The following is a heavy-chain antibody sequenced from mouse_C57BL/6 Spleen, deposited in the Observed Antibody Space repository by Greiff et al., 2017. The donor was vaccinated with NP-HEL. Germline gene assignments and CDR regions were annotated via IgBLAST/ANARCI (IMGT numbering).Heavy chain of an antibody. CDR3: ARDPITTVVPFAY. D-gene: IGHD1-1*01. V-gene: IGHV1-82*01. J-gene: IGHJ3*01. CDR1: GYAFSSSW. CDR2: IYPGDGDT. Sequence: QVQLKESGPELVKPGASVKISCKASGYAFSSSWMNWVKQRPGKGLEWIGRIYPGDGDTNYNGKFKGKATLTADKSSSTAYMQLSSLTSEDSAVYFCARDPITTVVPFAYWGQGTLVTVSA.